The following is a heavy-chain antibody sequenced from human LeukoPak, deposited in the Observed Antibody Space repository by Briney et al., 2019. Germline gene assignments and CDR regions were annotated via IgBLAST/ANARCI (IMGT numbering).Heavy chain of an antibody. CDR3: ARRGGGRGGSGRYWYFDY. CDR2: IYYSGST. CDR1: GGSISSYY. D-gene: IGHD3-10*01. V-gene: IGHV4-59*08. J-gene: IGHJ4*02. Sequence: PSETLSLTCTVSGGSISSYYWSWIRQPPGKGLEWIGYIYYSGSTNYTPSLKSRVTISVDTSKNQFSLKLSSVTAADTAVYYCARRGGGRGGSGRYWYFDYWGQGTLVTVSS.